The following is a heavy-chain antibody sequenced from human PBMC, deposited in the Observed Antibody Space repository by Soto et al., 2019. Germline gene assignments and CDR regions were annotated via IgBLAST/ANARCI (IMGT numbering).Heavy chain of an antibody. CDR1: GFTFSSYA. V-gene: IGHV3-23*01. CDR2: ISGSGGST. Sequence: EVQLLESGGGLVQPGGSLRLSCAASGFTFSSYAMSWVRQAPGKGLEWVSAISGSGGSTYYADSVKGRFTISRDNSKNTLYLQMNSLRAEDTAVYYCANPGIVATINGAFDYWGQGPLVTVSS. D-gene: IGHD5-12*01. CDR3: ANPGIVATINGAFDY. J-gene: IGHJ4*02.